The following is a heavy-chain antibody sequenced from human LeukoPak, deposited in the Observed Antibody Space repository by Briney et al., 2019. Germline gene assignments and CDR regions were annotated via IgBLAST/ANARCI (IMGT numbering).Heavy chain of an antibody. Sequence: GGSLRLSCAASGFTFSTYWMSWVRQAPGKGLEWVANIQQDGNEKYYVDSVKGRFTISRDNAKNSLYLQMNSLRVEDTAVYYCASRIVGTPDYFDYWGQGTLVTVS. V-gene: IGHV3-7*01. CDR1: GFTFSTYW. J-gene: IGHJ4*02. D-gene: IGHD1-26*01. CDR2: IQQDGNEK. CDR3: ASRIVGTPDYFDY.